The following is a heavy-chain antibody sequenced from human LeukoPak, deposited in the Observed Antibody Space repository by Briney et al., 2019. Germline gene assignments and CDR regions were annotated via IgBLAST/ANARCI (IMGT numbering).Heavy chain of an antibody. J-gene: IGHJ4*02. V-gene: IGHV3-30*18. CDR3: AKSGAYYDFWSGYSDY. Sequence: GRSLRLSCAASGFTFSSYGMHWVRQAPGKGLEWVAVISYDGSNKYYADSVKGRFTISRDNSKNTLYLQMNSLRAEDTAVYYCAKSGAYYDFWSGYSDYWGQGTLVTVSS. CDR1: GFTFSSYG. D-gene: IGHD3-3*01. CDR2: ISYDGSNK.